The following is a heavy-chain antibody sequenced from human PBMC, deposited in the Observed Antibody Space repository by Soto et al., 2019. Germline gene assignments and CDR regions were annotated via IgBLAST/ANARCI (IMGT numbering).Heavy chain of an antibody. CDR3: AGVVPAARAYDFWSGYPRWFDP. J-gene: IGHJ5*02. D-gene: IGHD3-3*01. Sequence: SETLSLTCTVSGGSISSGGYYWSWIRQHPGKGLEWIGYIYYSGSTYYNPSLKSRVTISVDTSKNQFSLKLSSVTAADTAVYYCAGVVPAARAYDFWSGYPRWFDPWGQGTLVTVSS. V-gene: IGHV4-31*03. CDR1: GGSISSGGYY. CDR2: IYYSGST.